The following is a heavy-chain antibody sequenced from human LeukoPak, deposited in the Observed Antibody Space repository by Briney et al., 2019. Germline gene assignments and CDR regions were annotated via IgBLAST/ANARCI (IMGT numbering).Heavy chain of an antibody. Sequence: ASVKVSCKASGGTFNSYAISWVRQAPGQGLEWMGRIIPILGIANYAQKFQGRVTITADKSTSTAYMELSSLRSEDTAVYYCARVVVAAHGAFDIWGQGTMVTVSS. J-gene: IGHJ3*02. V-gene: IGHV1-69*04. D-gene: IGHD2-15*01. CDR3: ARVVVAAHGAFDI. CDR2: IIPILGIA. CDR1: GGTFNSYA.